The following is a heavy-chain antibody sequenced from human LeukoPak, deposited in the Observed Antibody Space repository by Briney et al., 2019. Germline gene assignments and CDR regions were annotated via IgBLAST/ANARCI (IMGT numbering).Heavy chain of an antibody. CDR1: GGSISSYY. J-gene: IGHJ4*02. CDR2: IYYSGST. CDR3: ARVGYSYGQFDY. Sequence: SETLSLTCTVSGGSISSYYWSWIRQPPGKGLEWIGCIYYSGSTNYNPSLKSRVTISVDTSKNQFSLKLSSVTAADTAVYYCARVGYSYGQFDYWGQGTLVTVSS. V-gene: IGHV4-59*01. D-gene: IGHD5-18*01.